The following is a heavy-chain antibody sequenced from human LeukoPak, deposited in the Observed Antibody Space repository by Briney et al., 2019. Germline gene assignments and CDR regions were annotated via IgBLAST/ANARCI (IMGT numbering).Heavy chain of an antibody. CDR2: INPNSGGT. CDR3: AIIFENYYYYGMDV. V-gene: IGHV1-2*02. Sequence: GASVKVSCKASGYTFTDYYMHWVRQAPGQGLEWMGWINPNSGGTNYAQKFQGRVTMTRDTSISTAYMELSRLRFDDTAVYYCAIIFENYYYYGMDVWGQGTTVTVSS. D-gene: IGHD3-16*02. J-gene: IGHJ6*02. CDR1: GYTFTDYY.